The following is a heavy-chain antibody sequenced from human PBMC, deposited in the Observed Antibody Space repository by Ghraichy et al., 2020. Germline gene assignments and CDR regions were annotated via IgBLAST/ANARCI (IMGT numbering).Heavy chain of an antibody. CDR2: MNPNSGNT. V-gene: IGHV1-8*01. D-gene: IGHD3-22*01. Sequence: ASVKVSCKASGYTFTSYDINWVRQATGQGLEWMGWMNPNSGNTGYAQKFQGRVTMTRNTSISTAYMELSSLRSEDTAVYYCARVQKWLLNHYYYYYYMDVWGKGTTVTVSS. J-gene: IGHJ6*03. CDR3: ARVQKWLLNHYYYYYYMDV. CDR1: GYTFTSYD.